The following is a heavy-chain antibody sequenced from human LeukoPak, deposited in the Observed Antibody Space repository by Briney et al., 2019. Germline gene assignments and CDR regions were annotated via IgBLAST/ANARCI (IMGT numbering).Heavy chain of an antibody. CDR1: GFIFNTYA. J-gene: IGHJ4*02. CDR2: ISRDGGST. Sequence: SGGSLRLSCAASGFIFNTYAMSWVRRAPGKGLEWVSAISRDGGSTWYADSVEGRFTISRDNSKNTLYLLLNSVRAEDTATYYCAKDHSSCRGASCLLHQDWRQGTLVTVSS. V-gene: IGHV3-23*01. D-gene: IGHD2-15*01. CDR3: AKDHSSCRGASCLLHQD.